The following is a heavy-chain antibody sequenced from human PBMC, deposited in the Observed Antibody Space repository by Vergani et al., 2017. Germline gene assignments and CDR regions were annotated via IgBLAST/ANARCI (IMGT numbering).Heavy chain of an antibody. D-gene: IGHD3-9*01. J-gene: IGHJ3*02. CDR1: GGTFSSYA. CDR3: AREFYDILTGYYNYGGEAFDI. V-gene: IGHV1-69*13. Sequence: QVQLVQSGAEVKKPGSSVKVSCKASGGTFSSYAISWVRQAPGQGLEWMGRIIPIFGIANYAQKFQGRVTITADESTSTAYMELSSLRSEDTAVYYCAREFYDILTGYYNYGGEAFDIWGQGTMVTVSS. CDR2: IIPIFGIA.